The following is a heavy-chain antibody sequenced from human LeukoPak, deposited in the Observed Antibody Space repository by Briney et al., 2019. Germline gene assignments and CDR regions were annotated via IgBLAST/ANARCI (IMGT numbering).Heavy chain of an antibody. D-gene: IGHD3-3*01. J-gene: IGHJ6*03. V-gene: IGHV1-69*13. Sequence: SVKVSCKASGGTFSSYAISWVRQAPGQGLEWMGGIIPIFGTANYAQKFQGRVTITADESTSTAYMELSSLRSEDTAVYYCARGLNYDFWSGYTRYYMDVWGKGTTVTVSS. CDR1: GGTFSSYA. CDR2: IIPIFGTA. CDR3: ARGLNYDFWSGYTRYYMDV.